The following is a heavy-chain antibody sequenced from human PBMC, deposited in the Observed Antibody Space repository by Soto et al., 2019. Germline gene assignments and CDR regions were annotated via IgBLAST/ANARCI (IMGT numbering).Heavy chain of an antibody. CDR2: IYYSGST. CDR1: GGSISSGGYY. V-gene: IGHV4-31*03. D-gene: IGHD6-19*01. Sequence: SETLSLTCTVSGGSISSGGYYWSWIRQHPGKGLEWIGYIYYSGSTYYNPSLKSRVTISVDTSKNQFSLKLSSVTAADTAVYYCARVSGWRDAYYYYGMDVWGQGTTVTVSS. J-gene: IGHJ6*02. CDR3: ARVSGWRDAYYYYGMDV.